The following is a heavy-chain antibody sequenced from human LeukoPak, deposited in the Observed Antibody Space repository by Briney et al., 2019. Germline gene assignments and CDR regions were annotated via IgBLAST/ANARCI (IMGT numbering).Heavy chain of an antibody. CDR2: IIPIFGTA. Sequence: GASVKVSCKASGGTFSSYAISWVRQAPGQGLEWMGRIIPIFGTANYAQKFQGRVTITTDESTSTAYMELRSLRSDDTAVYYCARDRLKASGDCSASWGQGTLVTVSS. D-gene: IGHD2-21*01. CDR1: GGTFSSYA. J-gene: IGHJ4*02. CDR3: ARDRLKASGDCSAS. V-gene: IGHV1-69*05.